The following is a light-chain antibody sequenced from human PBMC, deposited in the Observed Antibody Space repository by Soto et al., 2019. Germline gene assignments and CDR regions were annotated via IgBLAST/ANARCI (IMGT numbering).Light chain of an antibody. J-gene: IGKJ1*01. V-gene: IGKV1-17*01. CDR3: LQHYDYSWT. CDR1: QDISNY. Sequence: DIQLTQSPSSLSASVGARVTITCRASQDISNYLGWYQQKPGKAPKRLISGASSLQSGVPSRFSGSGWGTEFTLTIRSLQPEDFATYYCLQHYDYSWTFGQGTKVEIK. CDR2: GAS.